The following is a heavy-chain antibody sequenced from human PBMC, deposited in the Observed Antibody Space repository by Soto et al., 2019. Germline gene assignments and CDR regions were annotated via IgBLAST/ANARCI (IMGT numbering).Heavy chain of an antibody. Sequence: EVHLVESGGGLVQPGGSLRLSCPASGLTFSDHPMAWVRQAPGKGLEWVGRTRNKANSYTTEYAASVKGRFTISRDDSKNSLYLQMNSLKTEDTAVYYCSRDLGSWGQGTLVTVSS. V-gene: IGHV3-72*01. CDR2: TRNKANSYTT. J-gene: IGHJ5*02. CDR1: GLTFSDHP. CDR3: SRDLGS.